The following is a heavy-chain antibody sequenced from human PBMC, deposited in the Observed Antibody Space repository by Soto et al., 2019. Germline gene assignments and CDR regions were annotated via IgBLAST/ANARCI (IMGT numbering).Heavy chain of an antibody. D-gene: IGHD4-17*01. V-gene: IGHV3-23*01. J-gene: IGHJ3*02. CDR3: SKDVNDHYVDTYAFDI. CDR2: ISGSGGST. CDR1: GFNFSSYA. Sequence: GGSLRLSCAASGFNFSSYAMSWVRQAPGKGLEWVSAISGSGGSTYYADSVKGRFTISRVNSKNTLYLQMNSLRVEDTAVYYCSKDVNDHYVDTYAFDIWGQGTMVTVSS.